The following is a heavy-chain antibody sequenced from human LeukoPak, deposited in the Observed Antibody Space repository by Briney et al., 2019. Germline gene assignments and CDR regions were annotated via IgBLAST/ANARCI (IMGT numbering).Heavy chain of an antibody. CDR1: GGSFSGYY. D-gene: IGHD6-6*01. Sequence: SETLSLTCAVYGGSFSGYYWSWIRQPPGKGLEWIGEINHSGSTNYNPSLKSRVTISVDTSKNQFSLKLSSVTAADTAVYYCARGPPLGSSYFDYWGQGTLVTVSS. J-gene: IGHJ4*02. CDR3: ARGPPLGSSYFDY. CDR2: INHSGST. V-gene: IGHV4-34*01.